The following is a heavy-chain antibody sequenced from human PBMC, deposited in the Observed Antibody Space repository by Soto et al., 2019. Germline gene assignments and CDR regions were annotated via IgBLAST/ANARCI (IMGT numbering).Heavy chain of an antibody. J-gene: IGHJ4*02. CDR2: IIPIFGTA. D-gene: IGHD3-22*01. CDR1: GGTFSSYA. V-gene: IGHV1-69*13. Sequence: PSVKVSCKASGGTFSSYAISWVRQAPGQGLEWMGGIIPIFGTANYAQKFQGRVTITADESTSTAYMELSSLRSEDTAVYYCVSYDSSGYPFDYWGQGTLVTVSS. CDR3: VSYDSSGYPFDY.